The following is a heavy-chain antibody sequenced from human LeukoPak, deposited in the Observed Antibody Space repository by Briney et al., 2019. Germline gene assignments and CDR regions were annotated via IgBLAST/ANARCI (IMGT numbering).Heavy chain of an antibody. V-gene: IGHV3-23*01. Sequence: GGSLRLSCTSSGFSFGGYAMIWVRQAPGKGLELVSTISGSGASTFYADSVRGRFITSKDIPSNIVYLQMNSLRAEDTAVYYCAKGGRGYTNYYFDYWGQGTLVTVSP. CDR3: AKGGRGYTNYYFDY. CDR1: GFSFGGYA. J-gene: IGHJ4*02. D-gene: IGHD2-2*02. CDR2: ISGSGAST.